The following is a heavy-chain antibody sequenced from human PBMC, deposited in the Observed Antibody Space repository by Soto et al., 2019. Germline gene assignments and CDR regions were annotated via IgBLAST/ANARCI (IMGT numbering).Heavy chain of an antibody. CDR3: ARDPSRYSYGDYYYYGMDV. V-gene: IGHV1-18*01. CDR1: GYSFSNYG. D-gene: IGHD5-18*01. Sequence: ASVKVSCKASGYSFSNYGISWVRQAPGQGLEWMGWISAYKGYTNYAQEFQGRVTMTTGTSTSTAYMELRSLRSDDTAVYYCARDPSRYSYGDYYYYGMDVWGQGTTVTVSS. J-gene: IGHJ6*02. CDR2: ISAYKGYT.